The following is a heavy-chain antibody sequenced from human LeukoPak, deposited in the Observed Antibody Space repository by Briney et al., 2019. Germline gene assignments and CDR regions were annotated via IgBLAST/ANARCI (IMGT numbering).Heavy chain of an antibody. V-gene: IGHV4-39*07. Sequence: SETLSLTCTVSGGSISSSSYYWGWIRQPPGKGLEWIGSIYYSGSTYYNPSLKSRVTISVDTSKNQFSLKLSSVTAADTAVYYCATFIRSFDWFDPWGQGTLVTVSS. CDR1: GGSISSSSYY. CDR3: ATFIRSFDWFDP. CDR2: IYYSGST. J-gene: IGHJ5*02. D-gene: IGHD3-16*01.